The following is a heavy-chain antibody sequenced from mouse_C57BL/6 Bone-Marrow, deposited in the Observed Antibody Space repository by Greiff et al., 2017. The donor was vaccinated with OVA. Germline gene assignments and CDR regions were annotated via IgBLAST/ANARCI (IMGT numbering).Heavy chain of an antibody. V-gene: IGHV5-17*01. D-gene: IGHD2-1*01. CDR3: ARPDYYGNYGYAMDY. CDR2: ISSGSSTI. Sequence: DVKLVESGGGLVKPGGSLKLSCAASGFTFSDYGMHWVRQAPEKGLEWVAYISSGSSTIYYADTVKGRFTISRDNAKNTLFLQMTSLRSEDTAMYYCARPDYYGNYGYAMDYWGQGTSVTVSS. J-gene: IGHJ4*01. CDR1: GFTFSDYG.